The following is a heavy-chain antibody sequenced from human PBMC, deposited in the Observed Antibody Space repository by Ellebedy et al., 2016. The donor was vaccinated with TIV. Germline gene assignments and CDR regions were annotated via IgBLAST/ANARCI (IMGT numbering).Heavy chain of an antibody. D-gene: IGHD6-13*01. CDR3: ARVGYSRSSIDY. CDR2: INRDGSST. J-gene: IGHJ4*02. Sequence: GESLKISCAASGFTFSRYWMHWVRQAPGKGLVWVSRINRDGSSTSYADSVKGRFTISRDNAKNTLYLQMNSLRAEDTAVYYCARVGYSRSSIDYWGQGTLVTVSS. CDR1: GFTFSRYW. V-gene: IGHV3-74*01.